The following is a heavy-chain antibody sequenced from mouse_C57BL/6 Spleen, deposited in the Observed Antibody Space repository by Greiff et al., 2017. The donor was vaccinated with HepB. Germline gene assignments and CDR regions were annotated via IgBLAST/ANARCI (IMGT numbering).Heavy chain of an antibody. V-gene: IGHV1-76*01. J-gene: IGHJ4*01. D-gene: IGHD2-1*01. Sequence: VQLQQSGAELVRPGASVKLSCKASGYTFTDYYINWVKQRPGQGLEWIARIYPGSGNTYYNEKFKGKATLTAEKSSSTAYMQLSSLTSEDSAVYFCARGGNDYYAMDYWGQGTSVTVSS. CDR1: GYTFTDYY. CDR2: IYPGSGNT. CDR3: ARGGNDYYAMDY.